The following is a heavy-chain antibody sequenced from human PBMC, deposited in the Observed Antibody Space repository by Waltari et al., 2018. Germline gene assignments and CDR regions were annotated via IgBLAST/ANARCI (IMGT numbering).Heavy chain of an antibody. J-gene: IGHJ6*02. V-gene: IGHV1-46*01. D-gene: IGHD2-21*01. Sequence: QVQLVQSGAEVKKPGASVKISCKTSEYTFTSSYIHWVRQAPGQGLEWQGIINPRCGSTIYAQKFQGRVTMTRDTSTSTVYMELSSLRSDDTAVYYCALDTGALWMDVWGQGTTVTVSS. CDR3: ALDTGALWMDV. CDR1: EYTFTSSY. CDR2: INPRCGST.